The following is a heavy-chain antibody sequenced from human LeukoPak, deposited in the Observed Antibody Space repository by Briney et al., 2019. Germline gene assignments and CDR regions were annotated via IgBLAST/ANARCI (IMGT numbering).Heavy chain of an antibody. J-gene: IGHJ5*02. CDR3: ARGTYGNSPPTFDP. V-gene: IGHV1-2*06. CDR1: GYTFTDYY. D-gene: IGHD4-23*01. CDR2: INPNDGDT. Sequence: ASVKVSCKASGYTFTDYYIHWVRQAPGQGLEWMGRINPNDGDTNYAQEFQGRVTMTRDTSISTAYMELSRLISDDTAMYYCARGTYGNSPPTFDPWGQGTLVTVSS.